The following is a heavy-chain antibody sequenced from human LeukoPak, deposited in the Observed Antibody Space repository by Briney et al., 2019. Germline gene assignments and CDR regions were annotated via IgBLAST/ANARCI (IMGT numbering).Heavy chain of an antibody. CDR1: GFTFSSYG. Sequence: PGGSLRLSCAASGFTFSSYGMHWVRQAPGKGLEWVAVIWYDGSNKYYAGSVKGRFTISRDNSKNTLYLQMNCLRAEDTAVYYCARDQGYCSSTSCYVRYYYYYGMDVWGKGTTVTVSS. J-gene: IGHJ6*04. V-gene: IGHV3-33*01. CDR3: ARDQGYCSSTSCYVRYYYYYGMDV. D-gene: IGHD2-2*01. CDR2: IWYDGSNK.